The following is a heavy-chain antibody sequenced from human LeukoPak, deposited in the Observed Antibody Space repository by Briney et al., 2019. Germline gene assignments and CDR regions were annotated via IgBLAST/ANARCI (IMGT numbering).Heavy chain of an antibody. Sequence: ASVKVSCKASGYTFTSYGISWVRQAPGQGLEWMGWISAYNGNTNYAQKLQGRATMTTDTSTNTAYMELRSLRSDDTAVYYCAREYCSGGSCWHYYYYGMDVWGQGTTVTVSS. J-gene: IGHJ6*02. V-gene: IGHV1-18*01. CDR3: AREYCSGGSCWHYYYYGMDV. D-gene: IGHD2-15*01. CDR2: ISAYNGNT. CDR1: GYTFTSYG.